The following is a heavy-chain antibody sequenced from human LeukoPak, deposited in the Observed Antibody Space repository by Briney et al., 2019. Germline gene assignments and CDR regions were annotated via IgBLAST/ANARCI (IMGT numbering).Heavy chain of an antibody. J-gene: IGHJ4*02. Sequence: GGSLRLSCAASGFTFSSYWMHWVRQAPGKGLVWVSRINSDGSSTSYADSVKGRFTISRDSAKNTLYLQMNSLRAEDTAVYYCARPRIAVAGLFDYWGQGTLVTVSS. CDR2: INSDGSST. CDR3: ARPRIAVAGLFDY. V-gene: IGHV3-74*01. D-gene: IGHD6-19*01. CDR1: GFTFSSYW.